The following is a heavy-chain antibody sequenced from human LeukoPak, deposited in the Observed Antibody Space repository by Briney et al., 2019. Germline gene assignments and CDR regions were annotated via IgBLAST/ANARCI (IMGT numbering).Heavy chain of an antibody. CDR2: IYYSGST. Sequence: PSETLSLTCTVSGGSISSYYWSWIRQPPGKGLEWIGYIYYSGSTNYNPSLKSRVTISVDTSKNQFSLKLSSVTAADTAVYYCARTSESGYSYGLDYWGRGTLVTVSS. CDR3: ARTSESGYSYGLDY. D-gene: IGHD5-18*01. J-gene: IGHJ4*02. V-gene: IGHV4-59*01. CDR1: GGSISSYY.